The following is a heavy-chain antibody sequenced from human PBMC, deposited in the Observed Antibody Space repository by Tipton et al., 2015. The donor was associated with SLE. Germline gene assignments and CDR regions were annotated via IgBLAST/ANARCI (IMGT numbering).Heavy chain of an antibody. J-gene: IGHJ3*02. V-gene: IGHV4-30-4*01. Sequence: TLSLTCTVSGGSISSGDYYWSWIHQPPGKGLEWIGYIYYSGSTYYNPSLKSRVTISVDTSKNQFSLKLSSVTAADTAVYYCARAGDRDAFDIWGQGTMVTVSS. CDR2: IYYSGST. D-gene: IGHD1-14*01. CDR1: GGSISSGDYY. CDR3: ARAGDRDAFDI.